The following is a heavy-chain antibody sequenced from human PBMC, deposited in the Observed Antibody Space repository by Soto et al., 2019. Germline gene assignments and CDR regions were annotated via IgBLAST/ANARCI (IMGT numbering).Heavy chain of an antibody. CDR3: ARGAGMNYYGSGSYDDAFDI. Sequence: GASVKVSCKASGGTFSSYAISWVRQAPGQGLEWMGGIIPIFGTANYAQKSQGRVTITADESTSTAYMELSSLRSEDTAVYYCARGAGMNYYGSGSYDDAFDIWGQGTMVTVSS. D-gene: IGHD3-10*01. J-gene: IGHJ3*02. V-gene: IGHV1-69*13. CDR1: GGTFSSYA. CDR2: IIPIFGTA.